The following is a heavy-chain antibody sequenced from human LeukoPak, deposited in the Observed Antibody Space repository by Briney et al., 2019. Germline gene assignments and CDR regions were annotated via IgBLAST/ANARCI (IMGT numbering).Heavy chain of an antibody. V-gene: IGHV3-7*01. J-gene: IGHJ4*02. Sequence: PGGSLRLSCAASGFTFSSYWMSWVRQAPGKGLEWVANIKQDGSEKYYVDSVKGRFTISRENAKSTLYLHMNILRVEDTAVYYCARGRYGDYHWGQGILVTVSS. CDR3: ARGRYGDYH. D-gene: IGHD4-17*01. CDR1: GFTFSSYW. CDR2: IKQDGSEK.